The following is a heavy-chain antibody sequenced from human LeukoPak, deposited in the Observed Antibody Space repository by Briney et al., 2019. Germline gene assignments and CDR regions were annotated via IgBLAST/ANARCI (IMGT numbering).Heavy chain of an antibody. J-gene: IGHJ4*02. V-gene: IGHV3-11*04. CDR1: GFSVSSNY. Sequence: PGGSLRLSCAASGFSVSSNYMSWVRQAPGKGLEWVSYITSSASSIYYAESVKGRFTISRDNAKNSLFLQMNSLRAEDTAIYYCARKVLSGSRYFDYWGQGALVTVSS. CDR2: ITSSASSI. CDR3: ARKVLSGSRYFDY. D-gene: IGHD1-26*01.